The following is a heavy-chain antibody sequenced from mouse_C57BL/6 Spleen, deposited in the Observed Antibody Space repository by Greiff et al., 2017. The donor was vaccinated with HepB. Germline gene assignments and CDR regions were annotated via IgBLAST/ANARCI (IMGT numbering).Heavy chain of an antibody. Sequence: EVKLMESGGGLVKPGGSLKLSCAASGFTFSSYTMSWVRQTPEKRLEWVATISGGGGNTYYPDSVKGRFPISRDNAKNTLYLQMSSLRSEDTALYYCARLVEYYFDYWGQGTTLTVSS. CDR2: ISGGGGNT. J-gene: IGHJ2*01. CDR3: ARLVEYYFDY. V-gene: IGHV5-9*01. CDR1: GFTFSSYT.